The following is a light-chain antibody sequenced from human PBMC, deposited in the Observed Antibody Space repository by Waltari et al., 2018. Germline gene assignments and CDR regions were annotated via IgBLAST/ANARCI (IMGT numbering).Light chain of an antibody. V-gene: IGKV1-16*01. CDR2: GAS. Sequence: DIQMTQSPSSLSAFVGDRVTISCRASQGIRNSVDWFQQKPGKAPTALMYGASTLHSGVPSRFSGSGFGTDFTLTISGLQPEDLATYYCLQYDSYPRTFGQGTKVEIK. CDR3: LQYDSYPRT. CDR1: QGIRNS. J-gene: IGKJ1*01.